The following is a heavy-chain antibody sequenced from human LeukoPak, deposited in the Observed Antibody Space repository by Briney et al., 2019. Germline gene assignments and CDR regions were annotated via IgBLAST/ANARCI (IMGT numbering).Heavy chain of an antibody. V-gene: IGHV4-61*05. CDR3: ARGLASGYPPIPFDY. Sequence: ASETLSLTCTVSGGSISSSSYYWGWIRQPPGKGLEWIGYIYYSGSTNYNPSLKSRVTISVDTSKNQFSLNLTSVTAADTAIYYCARGLASGYPPIPFDYWGQGTLVTVSS. J-gene: IGHJ4*02. D-gene: IGHD3-3*01. CDR2: IYYSGST. CDR1: GGSISSSSYY.